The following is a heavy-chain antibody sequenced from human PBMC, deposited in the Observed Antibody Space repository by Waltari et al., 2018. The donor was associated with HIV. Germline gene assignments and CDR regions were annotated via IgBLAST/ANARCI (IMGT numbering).Heavy chain of an antibody. CDR2: IKEDGSER. J-gene: IGHJ4*02. Sequence: EVQLVESGGGLVQPGGSLRLSCVGSGFIFSTYSMAWGRQAPGKGLEWIATIKEDGSERYYVDSVKGRFTISRDNAKNSLYLQMHSLRVEDTAVYYCARDGPASSSSDFDYWGQGTLVTVSS. V-gene: IGHV3-7*03. CDR3: ARDGPASSSSDFDY. D-gene: IGHD6-6*01. CDR1: GFIFSTYS.